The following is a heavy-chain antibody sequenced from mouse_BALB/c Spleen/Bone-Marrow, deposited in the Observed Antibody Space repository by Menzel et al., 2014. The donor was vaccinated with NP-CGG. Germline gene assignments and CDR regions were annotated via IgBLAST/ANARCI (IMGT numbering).Heavy chain of an antibody. CDR1: GYTFTSYY. CDR3: ARYGSSYYFDY. D-gene: IGHD1-1*01. Sequence: VQLQQSGPELVKPGASVGISCKASGYTFTSYYIHWVKQRPGQGLEWIGWIYPGNVNTKYNEKFKGKATLTADKSSSTAHMQLSSLTSEDSAVYFCARYGSSYYFDYWGQGTTLTVSS. CDR2: IYPGNVNT. V-gene: IGHV1S56*01. J-gene: IGHJ2*01.